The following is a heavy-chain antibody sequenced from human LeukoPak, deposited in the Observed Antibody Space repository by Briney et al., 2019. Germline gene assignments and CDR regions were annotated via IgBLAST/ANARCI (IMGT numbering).Heavy chain of an antibody. D-gene: IGHD4-17*01. CDR1: GFTFNNYI. Sequence: PGGSLRLSCAASGFTFNNYIMNWVRQAPGKGLEWVSSISSSSDYIYYADSVKGRFTISRDNAKNSLYLQMNSLRAEDTAVYYCARAGSYGDYVDYWGQGTLVTVSS. CDR2: ISSSSDYI. J-gene: IGHJ4*02. CDR3: ARAGSYGDYVDY. V-gene: IGHV3-21*01.